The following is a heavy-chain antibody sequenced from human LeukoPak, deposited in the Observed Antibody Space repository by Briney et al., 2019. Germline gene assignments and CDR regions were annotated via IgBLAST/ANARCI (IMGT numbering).Heavy chain of an antibody. D-gene: IGHD6-25*01. CDR3: GALAAAVADL. Sequence: GGSLRLSCAESGFTFSSYAMSWVRQAPGKGLEWVASISVSGYTTYYADSVKGRFTISRDNSKNTLNLQMNSLRAEDTAVYYCGALAAAVADLWGRGTLVTVSS. CDR1: GFTFSSYA. CDR2: ISVSGYTT. J-gene: IGHJ2*01. V-gene: IGHV3-23*01.